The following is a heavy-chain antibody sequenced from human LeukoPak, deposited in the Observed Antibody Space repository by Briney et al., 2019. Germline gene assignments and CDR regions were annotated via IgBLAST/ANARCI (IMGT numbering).Heavy chain of an antibody. J-gene: IGHJ6*02. Sequence: SQTLSLTCALSRDSVSRSSTAWNWIRQSPSRGLEWLGRTFYWSRWYNDYAISVKSRITINADTSKNQFSLQLSSVTPEDTAVYFCARGRMSYYAMDVWGQGTTVTVSS. CDR1: RDSVSRSSTA. D-gene: IGHD2-8*01. CDR3: ARGRMSYYAMDV. V-gene: IGHV6-1*01. CDR2: TFYWSRWYN.